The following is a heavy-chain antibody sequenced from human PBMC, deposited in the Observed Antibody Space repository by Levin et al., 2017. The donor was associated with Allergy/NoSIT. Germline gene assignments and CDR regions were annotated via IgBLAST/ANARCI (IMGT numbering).Heavy chain of an antibody. D-gene: IGHD2-15*01. CDR3: ARGVRGHEGYCSGGSCYFDY. CDR2: INHSGST. Sequence: SETLSLTCAVYGGSFSGYYWSWIRQPPGKGLEWIGEINHSGSTNYNPSLKSRVTISVDTSKNQFSLKLSSVTAADTAVYYCARGVRGHEGYCSGGSCYFDYWGQGTLVTVSS. V-gene: IGHV4-34*01. J-gene: IGHJ4*02. CDR1: GGSFSGYY.